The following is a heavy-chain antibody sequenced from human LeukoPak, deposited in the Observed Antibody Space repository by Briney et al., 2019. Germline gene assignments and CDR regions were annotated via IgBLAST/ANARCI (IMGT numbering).Heavy chain of an antibody. D-gene: IGHD2-2*01. CDR2: IYHSGST. CDR3: ARVYCSSTSCSYGMDV. CDR1: GGSISSSNW. J-gene: IGHJ6*04. V-gene: IGHV4-4*02. Sequence: SETLSLTCAVSGGSISSSNWWSWVRQPPGTGLEWIGEIYHSGSTNYNPSLKSRVTISVDKSKNQFSLKLSSVTAADTAVYYCARVYCSSTSCSYGMDVWGKGTTVTVSS.